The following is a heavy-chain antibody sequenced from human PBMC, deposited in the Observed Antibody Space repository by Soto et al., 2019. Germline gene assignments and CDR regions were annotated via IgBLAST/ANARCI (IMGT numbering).Heavy chain of an antibody. J-gene: IGHJ4*02. D-gene: IGHD3-16*01. CDR2: IKSRTDGGTI. CDR1: GFTFREAW. CDR3: WGSAY. Sequence: EVQLVESGGGLVKPGGSLRVSCAASGFTFREAWMTWVRQAPGKGLEWVGRIKSRTDGGTIEYATPVKGRFIISREDSKNTLYLEMDRLKTGDTAVYYCWGSAYWGQGTLVTVSS. V-gene: IGHV3-15*07.